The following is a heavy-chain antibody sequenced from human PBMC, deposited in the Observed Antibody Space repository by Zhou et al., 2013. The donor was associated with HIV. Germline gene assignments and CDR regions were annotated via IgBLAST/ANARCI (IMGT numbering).Heavy chain of an antibody. V-gene: IGHV1-18*01. CDR2: ISSYRGHT. D-gene: IGHD1-26*01. Sequence: QVQLVQSGAEVKRPGASVKVSCKASGYTLTGFGISWVRQAPGQGLEWVGWISSYRGHTNYAQKLQGRVSVTTDTATNTAYMELRNLRSDDTAVYYCARDESGDDLKWHLHPWGQG. CDR3: ARDESGDDLKWHLHP. CDR1: GYTLTGFG. J-gene: IGHJ5*02.